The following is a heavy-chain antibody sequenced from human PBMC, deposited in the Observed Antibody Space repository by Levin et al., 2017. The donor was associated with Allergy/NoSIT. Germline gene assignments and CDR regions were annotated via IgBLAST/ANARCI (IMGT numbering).Heavy chain of an antibody. Sequence: RASVKVSCKGSGYIFSDYGISWVRQAPGQGLEWIGWISAHNGNTNYARKFQGRVAMTTDTTRTTAYMELRSLRSDDTAVYFCARDTYCGGDCFYYFDLWGQGTLVTVSS. D-gene: IGHD2-21*02. CDR2: ISAHNGNT. V-gene: IGHV1-18*01. CDR3: ARDTYCGGDCFYYFDL. J-gene: IGHJ5*02. CDR1: GYIFSDYG.